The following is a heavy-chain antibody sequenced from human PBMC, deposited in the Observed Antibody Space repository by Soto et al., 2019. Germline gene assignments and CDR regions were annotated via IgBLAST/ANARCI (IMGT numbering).Heavy chain of an antibody. CDR3: ATRMVRGVMRAFDI. CDR1: GYTLTELS. J-gene: IGHJ3*02. D-gene: IGHD3-10*01. V-gene: IGHV1-24*01. Sequence: ASVKVSCKVSGYTLTELSMHWVRQAPGKGLEWMGGFDPEDGETIYAQKFQGRVTMTEDTSTDTAYMELSSLRSEDTAVYYCATRMVRGVMRAFDIWGQGTMVTVSS. CDR2: FDPEDGET.